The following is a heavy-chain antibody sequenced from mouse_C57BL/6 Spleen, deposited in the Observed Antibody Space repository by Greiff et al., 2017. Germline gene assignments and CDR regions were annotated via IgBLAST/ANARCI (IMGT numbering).Heavy chain of an antibody. Sequence: QVQLQQSGAELVRPGASVTLSCKASGYTFTDYEMHWVKQTPVHGLEWIGAIDPETGGTAYNQKFKGKAILTADKSSSTAYMELRSLTSEDSAVYYCTRDGYPYYYAMDYWGQGTSVTVSS. D-gene: IGHD2-3*01. CDR3: TRDGYPYYYAMDY. CDR2: IDPETGGT. V-gene: IGHV1-15*01. CDR1: GYTFTDYE. J-gene: IGHJ4*01.